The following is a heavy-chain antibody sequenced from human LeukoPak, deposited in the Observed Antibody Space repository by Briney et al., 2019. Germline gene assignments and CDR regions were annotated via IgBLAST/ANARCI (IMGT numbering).Heavy chain of an antibody. V-gene: IGHV4-59*08. CDR3: ARRGFCTSTSCYVFDH. J-gene: IGHJ4*02. CDR1: GGSISSYY. D-gene: IGHD2-2*01. Sequence: SGTLSLTCTVSGGSISSYYWSWIRQSPGKGLEYIGHIYYSGSTNYSPSLKSRVTISVDTSKNQFSLNLSSVTAADTAVYYCARRGFCTSTSCYVFDHWGQGTLVTVSS. CDR2: IYYSGST.